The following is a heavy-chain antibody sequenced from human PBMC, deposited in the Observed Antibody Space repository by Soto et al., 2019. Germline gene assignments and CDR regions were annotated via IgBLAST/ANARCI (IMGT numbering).Heavy chain of an antibody. CDR2: ISAYNGNT. Sequence: GASVKVSCKASGYTFTSYGISWVRQAPGQGLEWMGWISAYNGNTNYAQKLQGRVTMTTDTSTSTAYMELRSLRSDDTAVYYCASTFIGSEPPYFDYWGQGTLVTVSS. V-gene: IGHV1-18*01. CDR1: GYTFTSYG. J-gene: IGHJ4*02. D-gene: IGHD1-26*01. CDR3: ASTFIGSEPPYFDY.